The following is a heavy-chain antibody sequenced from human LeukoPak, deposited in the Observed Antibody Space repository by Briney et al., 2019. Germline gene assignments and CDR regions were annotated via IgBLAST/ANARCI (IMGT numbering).Heavy chain of an antibody. CDR2: IYSGGST. CDR3: ARDKGTSYLSSFDY. Sequence: GGSLRLSCAASGFTVSSNYMSWVRQAPGEGLEWVSVIYSGGSTYYADSVKGRFTISRDNSKNTLYLQMNSLRAADTAVYYCARDKGTSYLSSFDYWGQGTLVTVSS. V-gene: IGHV3-66*02. CDR1: GFTVSSNY. D-gene: IGHD6-6*01. J-gene: IGHJ4*02.